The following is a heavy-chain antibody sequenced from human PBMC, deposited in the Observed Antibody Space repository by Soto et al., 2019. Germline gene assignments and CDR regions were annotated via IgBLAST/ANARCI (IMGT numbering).Heavy chain of an antibody. J-gene: IGHJ6*03. CDR1: GFTFSTYG. Sequence: GGSLRLSCAVSGFTFSTYGMNWVRQAPGKGLEWISYISSSSTTYYADSVKGRFTISRDSAKDSVYLQMNSLRAEDTAVYYCASHDNSGWYQSYYYYYMDVWGKGTTVTVSS. CDR3: ASHDNSGWYQSYYYYYMDV. D-gene: IGHD6-19*01. V-gene: IGHV3-48*01. CDR2: ISSSSTT.